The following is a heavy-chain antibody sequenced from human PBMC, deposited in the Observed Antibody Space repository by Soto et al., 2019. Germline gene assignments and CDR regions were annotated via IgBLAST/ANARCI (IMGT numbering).Heavy chain of an antibody. J-gene: IGHJ4*02. D-gene: IGHD1-7*01. Sequence: SETLSLTCAVSGGSINSRYWWSWVRQSPGKGLEWIGEIYHSGSTYYNASLKSRFTISVDTSKNQFSLNLSFVTAADTAVYYWATMGTPATGLYYFDYWGQGTLVTVSS. CDR1: GGSINSRYW. V-gene: IGHV4-4*02. CDR2: IYHSGST. CDR3: ATMGTPATGLYYFDY.